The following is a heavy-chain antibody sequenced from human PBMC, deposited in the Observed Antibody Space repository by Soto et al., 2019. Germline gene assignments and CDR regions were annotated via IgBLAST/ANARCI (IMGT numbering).Heavy chain of an antibody. J-gene: IGHJ6*03. V-gene: IGHV4-59*08. D-gene: IGHD3-9*01. CDR2: IYYSGST. CDR1: GGSISSYY. CDR3: ARGYYDILIFYYGHPHYYMVF. Sequence: PSETLSLTCTVSGGSISSYYWSWIRQPPGKGLEWIGYIYYSGSTNYNPSLKSRVTISVDTSKNQFSLKLSSVTAADTAVYYCARGYYDILIFYYGHPHYYMVFRGTGTTVT.